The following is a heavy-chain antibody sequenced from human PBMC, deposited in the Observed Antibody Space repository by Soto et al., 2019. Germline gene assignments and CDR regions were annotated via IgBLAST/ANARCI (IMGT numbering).Heavy chain of an antibody. CDR2: IKSDGTT. Sequence: GVSMRIAFAASGLSVSNYCMNWVRQAPGKGLVWVSHIKSDGTTSYADSVEGRFTVSRDDAKNTFYLQMNGLRAEDTAVYYCAKDRGEEGLKFLEWFGGMDVWGHGTTVTVSS. CDR1: GLSVSNYC. V-gene: IGHV3-74*01. CDR3: AKDRGEEGLKFLEWFGGMDV. D-gene: IGHD3-3*01. J-gene: IGHJ6*02.